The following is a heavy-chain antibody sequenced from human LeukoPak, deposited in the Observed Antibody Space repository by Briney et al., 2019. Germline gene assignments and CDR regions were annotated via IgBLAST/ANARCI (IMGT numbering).Heavy chain of an antibody. Sequence: GASLKISCKGSGSIFTSYWIGWVRQMPGKGLERVGIIYPRDTDTRYSPSFQGQVTISADKSISTAYLQWSSLKASDTAMYYCARLNGWLQLDYWGQGTLVTVSS. D-gene: IGHD5-24*01. CDR3: ARLNGWLQLDY. CDR2: IYPRDTDT. J-gene: IGHJ4*02. CDR1: GSIFTSYW. V-gene: IGHV5-51*01.